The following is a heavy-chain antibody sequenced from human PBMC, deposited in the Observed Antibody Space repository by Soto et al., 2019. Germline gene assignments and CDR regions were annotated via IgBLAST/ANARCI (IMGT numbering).Heavy chain of an antibody. CDR2: ISYDGSNK. V-gene: IGHV3-30*18. CDR1: GFTLSSFG. CDR3: AKGSGGPHYYYYYGMDV. D-gene: IGHD3-10*01. Sequence: PGGSLRLSCAASGFTLSSFGMHWVRQAPGKGLEWVAVISYDGSNKYYADSVKGRFTISRDNSKNTLYLQMNSLRAEDTAVYYCAKGSGGPHYYYYYGMDVWGQGTTVTVSS. J-gene: IGHJ6*02.